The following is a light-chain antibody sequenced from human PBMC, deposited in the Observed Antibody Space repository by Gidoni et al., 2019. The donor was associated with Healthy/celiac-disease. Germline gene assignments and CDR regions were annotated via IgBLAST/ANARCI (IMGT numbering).Light chain of an antibody. V-gene: IGLV5-45*02. CDR2: YKSDSDK. J-gene: IGLJ3*02. CDR1: SGINVGTYR. Sequence: QAVLTQPSSLSASPGASASLTCTLRSGINVGTYRIYWYQQKPGSPPQYLLRYKSDSDKQQGSGVPSRFSGSKDASANAGILLISGLQSEVEADYYCMIWHSSAWVFGGGTKLTVL. CDR3: MIWHSSAWV.